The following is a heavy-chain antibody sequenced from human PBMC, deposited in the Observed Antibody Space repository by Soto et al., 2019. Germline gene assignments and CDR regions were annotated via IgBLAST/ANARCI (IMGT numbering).Heavy chain of an antibody. CDR3: ARGAAATAMVDS. D-gene: IGHD5-18*01. Sequence: LSLTCTVSGGSIRSYYWTWIRQPPGKGLEWLGYIFYSGSTFYNPSLKSRVTISIHTSKSQFSLQLPSVTAADTDVYYCARGAAATAMVDSWGQGTLVTVSS. CDR2: IFYSGST. CDR1: GGSIRSYY. J-gene: IGHJ4*02. V-gene: IGHV4-59*01.